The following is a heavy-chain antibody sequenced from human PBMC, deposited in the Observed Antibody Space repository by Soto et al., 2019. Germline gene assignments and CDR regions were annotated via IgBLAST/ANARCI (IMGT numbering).Heavy chain of an antibody. CDR3: VRGLASGDY. V-gene: IGHV1-46*03. Sequence: QVQLVQSGAEVKEPGASVKISCKASGYTFTSFYIHWLRQAPGQGLEWMGIVNPNGGSTNYAQNFKGRITISRDTSTSTVYMDLSSLRSEDTAVYYCVRGLASGDYWGQGTLVTVSS. CDR2: VNPNGGST. J-gene: IGHJ4*02. D-gene: IGHD6-6*01. CDR1: GYTFTSFY.